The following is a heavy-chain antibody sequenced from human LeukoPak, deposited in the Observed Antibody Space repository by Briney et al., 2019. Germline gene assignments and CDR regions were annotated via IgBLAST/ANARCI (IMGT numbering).Heavy chain of an antibody. CDR2: ISHDGSNK. J-gene: IGHJ4*02. CDR1: GFSIRSYV. CDR3: AKDKGYSYGLSDY. Sequence: GGSLRLSCAASGFSIRSYVMHWVRQAPGKGLEWVAVISHDGSNKYYGDSVKGRFTISRDNSENTLYLQMNSLRAEDTAVYYCAKDKGYSYGLSDYWGQGTLVTVSS. V-gene: IGHV3-30*18. D-gene: IGHD5-18*01.